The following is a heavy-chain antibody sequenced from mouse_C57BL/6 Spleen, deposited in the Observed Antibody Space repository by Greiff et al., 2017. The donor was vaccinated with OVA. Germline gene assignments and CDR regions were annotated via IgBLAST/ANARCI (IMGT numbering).Heavy chain of an antibody. CDR3: TRDLRGYAMDY. CDR2: ISSGGDYI. V-gene: IGHV5-9-1*02. Sequence: EVQRVESGEGLVKPGGSLKLSCAASGFTFSSYAMSWVRQTPEKRLEWVAYISSGGDYIYYADTVKGRFTISRDNARNTLYLQMSSLKSEDTAMYYCTRDLRGYAMDYWGQGTSVTVSS. CDR1: GFTFSSYA. J-gene: IGHJ4*01. D-gene: IGHD3-3*01.